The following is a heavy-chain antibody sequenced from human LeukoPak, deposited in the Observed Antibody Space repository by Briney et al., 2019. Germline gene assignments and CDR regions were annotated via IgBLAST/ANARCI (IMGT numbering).Heavy chain of an antibody. J-gene: IGHJ4*02. CDR2: ICSDGGSI. Sequence: GGSLRLSCAASGFTFSDYAMHWVRQAPGKGLEWVSVICSDGGSIDYADSVKGRFTISRDNAKNSLYLQMNSLRAEDTALYYCAKDYQRYSSRWYSYYFDTCGQGTLVTVSS. CDR3: AKDYQRYSSRWYSYYFDT. D-gene: IGHD6-19*01. CDR1: GFTFSDYA. V-gene: IGHV3-9*01.